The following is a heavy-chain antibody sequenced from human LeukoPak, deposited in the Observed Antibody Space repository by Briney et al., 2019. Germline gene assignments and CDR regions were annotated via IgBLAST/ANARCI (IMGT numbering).Heavy chain of an antibody. CDR1: GFSFSSYG. CDR3: AKDLSYDYGDYGGGFFYYYYGMDV. D-gene: IGHD4-17*01. V-gene: IGHV3-30*18. CDR2: ISYDGSNK. J-gene: IGHJ6*04. Sequence: PGRSLRLSCAATGFSFSSYGMHWVRQAPGKGLEWVAVISYDGSNKYYADSVKGRFTISRDNSKNTLYLQMNSLRAEDTAVYYCAKDLSYDYGDYGGGFFYYYYGMDVWGKGATVTVSS.